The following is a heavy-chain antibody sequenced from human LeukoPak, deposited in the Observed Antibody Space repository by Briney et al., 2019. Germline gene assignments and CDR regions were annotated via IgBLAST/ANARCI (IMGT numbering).Heavy chain of an antibody. Sequence: GASVKVSCKASGGTFSSYAISWVRQAPGQGLEWMGRIIPILGIANYAQKFQGRVTITADKSTSTAYMELSSLRSEDTAVYYCAISDVDTAMVDYWGQGTLVTVSS. CDR3: AISDVDTAMVDY. V-gene: IGHV1-69*04. J-gene: IGHJ4*02. CDR1: GGTFSSYA. D-gene: IGHD5-18*01. CDR2: IIPILGIA.